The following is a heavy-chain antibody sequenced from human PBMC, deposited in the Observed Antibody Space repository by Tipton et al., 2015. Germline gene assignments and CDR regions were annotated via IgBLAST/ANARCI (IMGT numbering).Heavy chain of an antibody. CDR2: IYPGDSDT. CDR3: ARLRMDTAMIWPPDFFDY. V-gene: IGHV5-51*01. Sequence: QLVQSGAEVKKPGESLKISCKGSGYSFTSYWIGWVRQMTGKGLEWMGIIYPGDSDTRYSPSFQGQVTISADRSISTAYLQWSSLKASDTATYYCARLRMDTAMIWPPDFFDYWGQGTLVTVSS. CDR1: GYSFTSYW. D-gene: IGHD5-18*01. J-gene: IGHJ4*02.